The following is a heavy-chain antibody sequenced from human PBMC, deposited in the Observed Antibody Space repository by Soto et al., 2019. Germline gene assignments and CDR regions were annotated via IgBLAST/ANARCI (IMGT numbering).Heavy chain of an antibody. J-gene: IGHJ6*02. CDR2: IYSGGST. CDR1: GFTVSSNY. Sequence: EVQLVESGGGLVQPGGSLRLSCEASGFTVSSNYMSWVRQAPGKGLEWVSVIYSGGSTYYADSVKGRFTISRDNSKNTLYLQMNSLRAEDTAVYYCARDRIPTGMDVWGQGTTVTVSS. CDR3: ARDRIPTGMDV. V-gene: IGHV3-66*01.